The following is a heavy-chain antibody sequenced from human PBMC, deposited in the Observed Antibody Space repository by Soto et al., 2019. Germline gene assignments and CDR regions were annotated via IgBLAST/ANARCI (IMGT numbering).Heavy chain of an antibody. CDR1: GASITSSGYY. Sequence: QVQLQESGPGLVKPSQTLSLTCTLSGASITSSGYYWSWIRLHPGEGLEWIGYIYYRGTTYYNPSLKSPVTISTDTSKKYFSLTLTSVTAADTAVYYCARATDSHYFDYWGRGILVTVTS. D-gene: IGHD2-15*01. V-gene: IGHV4-31*01. J-gene: IGHJ4*02. CDR2: IYYRGTT. CDR3: ARATDSHYFDY.